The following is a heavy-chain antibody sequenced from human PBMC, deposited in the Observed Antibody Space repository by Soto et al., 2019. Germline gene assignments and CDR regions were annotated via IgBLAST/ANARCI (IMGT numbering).Heavy chain of an antibody. CDR3: TTVVATIVYYYYGMDV. J-gene: IGHJ6*02. V-gene: IGHV3-15*01. CDR1: GFTFSNAW. Sequence: EVQLVESGGGLVKPGGSLRLSCAASGFTFSNAWMSWVRQAPGKGLEWVGRIKSKTDGGTTDYAAPVKGRFTISREDSKNTGYRQMNSLKTEDTAVYYCTTVVATIVYYYYGMDVWGQGTTVTVSS. CDR2: IKSKTDGGTT. D-gene: IGHD5-12*01.